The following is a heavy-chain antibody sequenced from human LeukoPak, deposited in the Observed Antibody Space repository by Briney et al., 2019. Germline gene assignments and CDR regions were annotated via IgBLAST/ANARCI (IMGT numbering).Heavy chain of an antibody. V-gene: IGHV3-48*03. CDR1: GFTFSSYE. CDR2: ISSSGSTI. Sequence: GGSLRLSCAASGFTFSSYEMNWVRQAPGKGLEWVSYISSSGSTIYYADSVKGRFTISRDNAKNSLYLQMNSLRAEDTAVYYCARDHPQGSWDTILYYYYYGMDVWGQGTTVTVSS. CDR3: ARDHPQGSWDTILYYYYYGMDV. J-gene: IGHJ6*02. D-gene: IGHD1-26*01.